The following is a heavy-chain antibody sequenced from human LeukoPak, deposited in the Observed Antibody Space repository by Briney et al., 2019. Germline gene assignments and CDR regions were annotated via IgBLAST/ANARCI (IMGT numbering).Heavy chain of an antibody. D-gene: IGHD6-19*01. Sequence: SETLSLTCTVSGGSISSYYWSWIRQPPGKGLEWIGYIYYSGSTNYNPSLKSRVTISVDTSKNRFSLKLSSVTAADTAVYYCARTRSGWAIDYWGQGTLVTVSS. V-gene: IGHV4-59*01. CDR2: IYYSGST. CDR3: ARTRSGWAIDY. J-gene: IGHJ4*02. CDR1: GGSISSYY.